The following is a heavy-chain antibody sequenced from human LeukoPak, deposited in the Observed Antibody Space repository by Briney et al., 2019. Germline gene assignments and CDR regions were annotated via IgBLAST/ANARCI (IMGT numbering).Heavy chain of an antibody. V-gene: IGHV4-38-2*01. CDR2: IYHSGST. CDR3: AGGIAVAGY. Sequence: SETLSLTCAVSGYSISSGYYWGWIRQPPGKGLEWIGSIYHSGSTYYNPSLESRVTISVDTSKNQFSLKLSSVTAADTAVYYCAGGIAVAGYWGQGTLVTVSS. D-gene: IGHD6-19*01. CDR1: GYSISSGYY. J-gene: IGHJ4*02.